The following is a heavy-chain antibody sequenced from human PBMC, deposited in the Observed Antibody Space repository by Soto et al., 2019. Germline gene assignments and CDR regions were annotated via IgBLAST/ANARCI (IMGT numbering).Heavy chain of an antibody. Sequence: SETLSLTCTVSGASVSSGSYYWGWIRQPPGKGLEWIGYIYYSGSTNYNPSLKSRGTISVDTSKNQFSLKLSSVTAADTAVYYCARGEGKIIALAGTRCYYCGIDFCGQGTTVTVSS. CDR3: ARGEGKIIALAGTRCYYCGIDF. V-gene: IGHV4-61*01. CDR1: GASVSSGSYY. CDR2: IYYSGST. D-gene: IGHD6-13*01. J-gene: IGHJ6*02.